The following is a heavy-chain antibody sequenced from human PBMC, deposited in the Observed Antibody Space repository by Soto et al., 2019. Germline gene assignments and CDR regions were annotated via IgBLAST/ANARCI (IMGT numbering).Heavy chain of an antibody. CDR2: TIPISGTA. V-gene: IGHV1-69*01. J-gene: IGHJ6*02. CDR1: GGTFSRSA. Sequence: QVQLVQSGAEVKKPGSSVKVSCKASGGTFSRSAISWVRQAPGKGLEWMGGTIPISGTANYAQEFLGRTTLTADEYTRTAYMEMRSLGFEDRAVYYCARSYILVVVAATHTRPDSYYYGMAVGGQVTTVTFSS. D-gene: IGHD2-15*01. CDR3: ARSYILVVVAATHTRPDSYYYGMAV.